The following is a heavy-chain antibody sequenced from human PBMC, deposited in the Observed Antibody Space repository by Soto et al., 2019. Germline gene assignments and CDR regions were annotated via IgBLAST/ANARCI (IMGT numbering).Heavy chain of an antibody. CDR2: ISAYNGDT. Sequence: ASVKVSCKTSGYIFSSHGISWVRQAPGQGLEWMGWISAYNGDTNSAQELQGRVTMTTDTSTSTAYMELRSLRSDDTAVYYCARGGQWPPTRHFDPWGQGTLVTVSS. V-gene: IGHV1-18*01. CDR3: ARGGQWPPTRHFDP. D-gene: IGHD6-19*01. CDR1: GYIFSSHG. J-gene: IGHJ5*02.